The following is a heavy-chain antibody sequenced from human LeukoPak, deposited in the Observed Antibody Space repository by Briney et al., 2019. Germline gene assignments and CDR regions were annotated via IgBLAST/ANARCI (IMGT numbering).Heavy chain of an antibody. CDR2: IYYSGST. CDR3: ARLEYSSSWFMGAEYFQH. Sequence: PSETLSLTCTVSGGSISSYYWSWIRQPPGKGLEWIGYIYYSGSTNYNPSLKSRVTISVDTSKNQFSLKLSSVTAADTAVYYCARLEYSSSWFMGAEYFQHWGQGTLVTVSS. CDR1: GGSISSYY. D-gene: IGHD6-13*01. V-gene: IGHV4-59*08. J-gene: IGHJ1*01.